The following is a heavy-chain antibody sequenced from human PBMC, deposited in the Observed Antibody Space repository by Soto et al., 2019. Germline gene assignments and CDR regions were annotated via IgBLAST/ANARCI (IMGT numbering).Heavy chain of an antibody. V-gene: IGHV3-23*01. Sequence: GGSLRLSCAASGFTFSSYAMSWVRQAPGKGLEWVSAISGSGGSTYYADSVKGRFTISRDNSKNTLYLQMNSLRAEDTAVYYCAKADLQPWIQPYYYYMDVWGKGTTVTVSS. CDR3: AKADLQPWIQPYYYYMDV. CDR1: GFTFSSYA. D-gene: IGHD5-18*01. J-gene: IGHJ6*03. CDR2: ISGSGGST.